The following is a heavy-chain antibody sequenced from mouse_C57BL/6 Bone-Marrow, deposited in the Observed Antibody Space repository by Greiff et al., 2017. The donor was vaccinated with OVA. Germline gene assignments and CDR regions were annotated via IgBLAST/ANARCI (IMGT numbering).Heavy chain of an antibody. CDR1: GYSITSGYY. CDR3: ARGALYYDYGGAMDY. CDR2: ISYDGSN. D-gene: IGHD2-4*01. V-gene: IGHV3-6*01. J-gene: IGHJ4*01. Sequence: EVQLQESGPGLVKPSQSLSLTCSVTGYSITSGYYWNWIRQFPGNKLEWMGYISYDGSNNYNPSLKNRISITRDTSKNQFFLKLNSVTTEDTATYYCARGALYYDYGGAMDYWGQGTSVTVSS.